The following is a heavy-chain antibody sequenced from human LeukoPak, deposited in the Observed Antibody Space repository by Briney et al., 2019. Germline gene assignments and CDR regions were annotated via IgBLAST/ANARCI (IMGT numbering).Heavy chain of an antibody. CDR2: IIPILGIA. J-gene: IGHJ5*02. CDR1: GYTFTSYG. Sequence: ASVKVSCKASGYTFTSYGISWVRQAPGQGLEWMGRIIPILGIANYAQKFQGRVTITADKSTSTAYMELSSLRSEDTAAYYCARDLGYCSGGSCYNWFDPWGQGTLVTVSS. V-gene: IGHV1-69*04. D-gene: IGHD2-15*01. CDR3: ARDLGYCSGGSCYNWFDP.